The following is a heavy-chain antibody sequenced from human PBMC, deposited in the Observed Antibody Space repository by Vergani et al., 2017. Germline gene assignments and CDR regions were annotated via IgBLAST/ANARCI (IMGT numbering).Heavy chain of an antibody. J-gene: IGHJ3*02. V-gene: IGHV4-59*01. CDR2: IYYSGST. CDR1: GGSISSYY. D-gene: IGHD1-26*01. CDR3: AAGSDPLYPGAFDI. Sequence: QVQLQESGPGLVKPSETLSLTCTVSGGSISSYYWSWIRQPPGKGLEWFGYIYYSGSTNYNPSLKSRVTISVDTSKNQFSLKLSSVTAADTAVYYCAAGSDPLYPGAFDIWGQGTMVTVSS.